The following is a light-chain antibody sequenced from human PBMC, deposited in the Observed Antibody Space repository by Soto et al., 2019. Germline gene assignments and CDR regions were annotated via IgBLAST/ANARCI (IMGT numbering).Light chain of an antibody. CDR3: QQYDSSLT. Sequence: EIVLTQSPGTLSLSPGERATLSCRASQSVSSSYLAWYQQKPGQAPRLLIYGASRRATGIPDRFSGSGSGTDVTLTISRLGPEDFAVYYCQQYDSSLTFGQGTLLEIK. CDR1: QSVSSSY. J-gene: IGKJ5*01. CDR2: GAS. V-gene: IGKV3-20*01.